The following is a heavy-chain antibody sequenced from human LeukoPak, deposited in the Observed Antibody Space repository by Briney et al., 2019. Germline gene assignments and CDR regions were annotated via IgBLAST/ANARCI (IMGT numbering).Heavy chain of an antibody. CDR3: AKENPVGGTNYFDY. V-gene: IGHV3-23*01. D-gene: IGHD1-26*01. Sequence: GGSLRLSCAASGFTFSSYPMSWVRQTPGKGLEWVSAITSSGETTYYADSVRGWFTISRDNSKNTLYLQMNTLRAEDRAVYYCAKENPVGGTNYFDYWGQGTLVTVSS. CDR2: ITSSGETT. J-gene: IGHJ4*02. CDR1: GFTFSSYP.